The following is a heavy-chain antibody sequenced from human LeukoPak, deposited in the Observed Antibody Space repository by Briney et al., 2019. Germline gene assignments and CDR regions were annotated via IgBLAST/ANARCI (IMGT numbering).Heavy chain of an antibody. D-gene: IGHD3-16*02. CDR3: AKGLVIGRTVLGY. V-gene: IGHV3-23*01. CDR1: GFTFSSYA. Sequence: AGGSLRLSCAASGFTFSSYAMSWVRQAPGKGLEWVSAISGSGGSTYYADSAKGRFTISRDNSKNTLYLQMNSLRAEDTAVYYCAKGLVIGRTVLGYWGQGTLVTVSS. J-gene: IGHJ4*02. CDR2: ISGSGGST.